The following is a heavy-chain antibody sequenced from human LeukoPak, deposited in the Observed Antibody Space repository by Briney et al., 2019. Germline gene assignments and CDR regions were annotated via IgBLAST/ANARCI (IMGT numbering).Heavy chain of an antibody. CDR1: GGSISSGDYY. V-gene: IGHV4-61*08. CDR2: IYYRGST. J-gene: IGHJ4*02. Sequence: SQTLSLTCTVSGGSISSGDYYWSWIRQPPGKGLEWIGYIYYRGSTNYNPSLKSRVTISVDTSKNQFSLKLSSVTAADTAVYYCARLSGYSSGHYYSDYWGQGTLVTVSS. D-gene: IGHD3-22*01. CDR3: ARLSGYSSGHYYSDY.